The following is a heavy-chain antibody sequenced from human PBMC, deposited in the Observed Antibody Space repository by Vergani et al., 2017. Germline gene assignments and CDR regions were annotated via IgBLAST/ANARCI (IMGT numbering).Heavy chain of an antibody. D-gene: IGHD2-2*01. Sequence: QVQLVQSGAEVKKPGSSVKVSCKASGGTFSSYAISWVRQAPGQGLEWMGGIIPIFGTANYAQKFQGRVTITADKSTSTAYMELSSLRSEDTAVYYCARDIVPAAAWRNYGMDVWGQGTTVTVSS. CDR2: IIPIFGTA. J-gene: IGHJ6*02. V-gene: IGHV1-69*06. CDR3: ARDIVPAAAWRNYGMDV. CDR1: GGTFSSYA.